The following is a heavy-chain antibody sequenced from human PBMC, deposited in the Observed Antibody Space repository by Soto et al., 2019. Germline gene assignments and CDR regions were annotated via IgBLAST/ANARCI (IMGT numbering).Heavy chain of an antibody. CDR1: GFTFSSYA. J-gene: IGHJ4*02. D-gene: IGHD1-1*01. V-gene: IGHV3-30-3*01. CDR3: ARDANWNWGYFDY. CDR2: ISYDGSNK. Sequence: GGSLRLSCAASGFTFSSYAMHWVRQAPGKGLEWVAVISYDGSNKYYADSVKGRFTISRDNSKNTLYLQMNSLRAEDTAVYYCARDANWNWGYFDYWGQGTLVTV.